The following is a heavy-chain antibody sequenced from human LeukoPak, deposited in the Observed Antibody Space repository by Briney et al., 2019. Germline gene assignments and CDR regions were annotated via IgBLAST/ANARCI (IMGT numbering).Heavy chain of an antibody. Sequence: GGSLRLSCAASGFTFSSYAMSWVRQAPGKGLEWVSAISGSGGSTYYADSVKGRFTISRDNSKNTLYLQMNSLRAEDTAVYYCAKVDTRRLTIYYFDYWGQGTLVTVSS. CDR2: ISGSGGST. V-gene: IGHV3-23*01. CDR1: GFTFSSYA. D-gene: IGHD1-14*01. J-gene: IGHJ4*02. CDR3: AKVDTRRLTIYYFDY.